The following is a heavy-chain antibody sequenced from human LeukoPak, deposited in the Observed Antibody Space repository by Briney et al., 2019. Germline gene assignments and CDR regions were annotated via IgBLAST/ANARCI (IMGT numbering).Heavy chain of an antibody. D-gene: IGHD6-19*01. V-gene: IGHV3-23*01. CDR3: AKDARYSSGWDYYYYGMDV. CDR1: GFTFSSYA. CDR2: ISGSGGST. J-gene: IGHJ6*02. Sequence: GGSLRLSCAAFGFTFSSYAMSWVRQAPGKGLEWVSAISGSGGSTYYADSVKGRFTISRDNSKNTLYLQMNNLRAEDTAVYYCAKDARYSSGWDYYYYGMDVWGQGTTVTVSS.